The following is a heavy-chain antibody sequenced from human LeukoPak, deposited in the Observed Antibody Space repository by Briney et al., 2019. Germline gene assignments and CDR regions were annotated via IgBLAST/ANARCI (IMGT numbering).Heavy chain of an antibody. CDR2: IYSSGST. CDR3: ARERVGYDTSGRGPRFDS. D-gene: IGHD3-22*01. J-gene: IGHJ4*02. V-gene: IGHV4-4*07. Sequence: SETLSLTCIASGTSISNYYWSWIRQPAGKGLEWIGRIYSSGSTNYNLSLTSRVTISVDKPKNQVSLRLESVTAADTAVYYCARERVGYDTSGRGPRFDSWGQGTLVTVS. CDR1: GTSISNYY.